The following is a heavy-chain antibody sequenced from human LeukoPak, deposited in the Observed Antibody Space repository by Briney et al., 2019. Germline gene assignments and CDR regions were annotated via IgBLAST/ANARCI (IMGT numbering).Heavy chain of an antibody. CDR3: ARHGDWYFAL. CDR1: GGSFSGYY. J-gene: IGHJ2*01. Sequence: PSETLSLTCAVYGGSFSGYYWSWIRQPPGKGLEWIGEIHHGGRTKYHPALKSRVTISVDTPNNQFSLKLSSMTAADTAVHYCARHGDWYFALWGPGTLVTVSS. D-gene: IGHD3-10*01. CDR2: IHHGGRT. V-gene: IGHV4-34*01.